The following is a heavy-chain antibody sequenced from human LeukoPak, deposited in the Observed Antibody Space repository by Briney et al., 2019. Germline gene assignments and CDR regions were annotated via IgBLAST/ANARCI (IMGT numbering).Heavy chain of an antibody. Sequence: SETLSLTCTVSGGSISSSSYYWGWIRQPPGKGLEWIGSIYYSGSTYYNPSLKSRVTISVDTSKNQFSLKLSSVTAADTAVYYCARGHYYGSGYYYWGQGTLVTVSS. J-gene: IGHJ4*02. D-gene: IGHD3-10*01. CDR2: IYYSGST. V-gene: IGHV4-39*07. CDR3: ARGHYYGSGYYY. CDR1: GGSISSSSYY.